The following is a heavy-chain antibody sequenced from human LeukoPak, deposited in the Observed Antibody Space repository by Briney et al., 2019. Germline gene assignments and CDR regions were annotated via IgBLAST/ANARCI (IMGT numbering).Heavy chain of an antibody. Sequence: PGRSLRLSCAASGFTFSSYGMRWVRQAPGKGLEWVAVIWYDGSDKYYADSVKGRFTISRDNSKNTLYLQMNSLRAEDTAVYYCAKGGGHYYYYMDVWGKGTTVTVSS. V-gene: IGHV3-33*06. CDR1: GFTFSSYG. CDR3: AKGGGHYYYYMDV. J-gene: IGHJ6*03. CDR2: IWYDGSDK. D-gene: IGHD3-10*01.